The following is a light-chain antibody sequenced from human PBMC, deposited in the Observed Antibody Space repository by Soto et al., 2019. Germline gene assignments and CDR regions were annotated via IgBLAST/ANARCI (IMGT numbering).Light chain of an antibody. CDR2: LNSDGSH. J-gene: IGLJ3*02. CDR1: SGHSSYA. Sequence: QAVVTQSPSASASLGASVKLTCALSSGHSSYAIAWYQQQPEKGPRALMKLNSDGSHTRGDGIPDRFSGSSSGAERYLTIASLQSEDGAGSWCQTWGAGILVFGGGTKVTVL. V-gene: IGLV4-69*01. CDR3: QTWGAGILV.